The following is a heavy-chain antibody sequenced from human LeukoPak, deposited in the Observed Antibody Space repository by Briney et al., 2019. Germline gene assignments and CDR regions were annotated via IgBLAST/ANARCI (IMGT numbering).Heavy chain of an antibody. CDR1: GGSISSYY. J-gene: IGHJ6*03. V-gene: IGHV4-4*09. CDR3: ARRAIYYYYMDV. Sequence: SETLSLTCTVSGGSISSYYWSWIRQPPGKGLEWIGYIYTSGSTNYNPSLKGRVTISVDTSKNQFSLKLSSVTAADTAVYYCARRAIYYYYMDVWGKGTTVTVSS. CDR2: IYTSGST.